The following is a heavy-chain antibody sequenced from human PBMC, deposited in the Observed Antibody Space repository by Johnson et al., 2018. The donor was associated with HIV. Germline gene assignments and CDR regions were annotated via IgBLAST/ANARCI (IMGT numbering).Heavy chain of an antibody. CDR3: TKGKIGGGSYSAPDAFDM. CDR2: ISGSGGST. D-gene: IGHD3-10*01. J-gene: IGHJ3*02. CDR1: GFTFSNAW. V-gene: IGHV3-23*04. Sequence: VQLVESGGGVVQPGRSLRLSCAASGFTFSNAWMHWVRQAPGKGLEWVSAISGSGGSTYYADSVKGRFTISRDNSKDTMYLRMNSLRAEDTAVYYCTKGKIGGGSYSAPDAFDMWGQGTMVTVAS.